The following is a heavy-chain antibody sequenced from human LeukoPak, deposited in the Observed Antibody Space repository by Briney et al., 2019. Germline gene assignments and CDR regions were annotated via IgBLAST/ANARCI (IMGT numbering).Heavy chain of an antibody. Sequence: PGGSLRLSCAASGFTFSDHYMDWVRQAPGKGLEWVGRTRNKANSYTTEYAASVKGRFTISRDDSKNSLYLQMNSLKTEDTAVYYCARDFISSFAPNIYWGQGTLVTVSS. CDR1: GFTFSDHY. CDR2: TRNKANSYTT. J-gene: IGHJ4*02. D-gene: IGHD6-13*01. V-gene: IGHV3-72*01. CDR3: ARDFISSFAPNIY.